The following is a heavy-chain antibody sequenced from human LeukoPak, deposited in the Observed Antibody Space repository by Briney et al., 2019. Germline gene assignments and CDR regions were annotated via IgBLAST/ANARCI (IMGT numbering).Heavy chain of an antibody. J-gene: IGHJ3*02. CDR3: ARRKGVLAVATSGVYGGAFDI. CDR2: ISSDGSSK. Sequence: SGRSLRLSCTVSGFTFSSFAMEWVRQAPGKGPEWVAVISSDGSSKYYADSVKGRFTISRDNSKNTHYLQMNGLRAEDSAVYYCARRKGVLAVATSGVYGGAFDIWGQGTMVTVSS. CDR1: GFTFSSFA. D-gene: IGHD3-3*02. V-gene: IGHV3-30-3*01.